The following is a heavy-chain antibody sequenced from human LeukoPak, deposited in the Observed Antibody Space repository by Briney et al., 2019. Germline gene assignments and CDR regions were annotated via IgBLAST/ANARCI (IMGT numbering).Heavy chain of an antibody. CDR3: ARDLYRIVVVPHYFDY. J-gene: IGHJ4*02. CDR2: ISGSGGST. V-gene: IGHV3-23*01. D-gene: IGHD3-22*01. CDR1: GFSISTYV. Sequence: GGSLRLSCAASGFSISTYVMSWVRQAPGRGLEWVSAISGSGGSTYYADSVKGRFTISRDNAKNSLYLQMNSLRAEDTAVYYCARDLYRIVVVPHYFDYWGQGTLVTVSS.